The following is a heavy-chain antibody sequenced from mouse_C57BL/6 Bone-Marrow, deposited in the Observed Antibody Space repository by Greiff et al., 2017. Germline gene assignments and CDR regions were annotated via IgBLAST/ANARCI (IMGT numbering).Heavy chain of an antibody. CDR1: GYTFTSYW. CDR2: IDPSDSYT. Sequence: VQLQQPGAELVKPGASVKLSCKASGYTFTSYWMQWVKQRPGQGLEWIGEIDPSDSYTNYNQKFKGKATLTVDTSSSTAYMQLSSLTSEDSAVYYCARYGYDGDYFDYWGQGTTLTVSS. J-gene: IGHJ2*01. CDR3: ARYGYDGDYFDY. V-gene: IGHV1-50*01. D-gene: IGHD2-2*01.